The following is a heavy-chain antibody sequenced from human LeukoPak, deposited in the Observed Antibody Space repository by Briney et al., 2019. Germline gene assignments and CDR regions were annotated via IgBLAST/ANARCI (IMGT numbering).Heavy chain of an antibody. J-gene: IGHJ4*02. CDR3: ARDAGYGYDRFDY. V-gene: IGHV3-23*01. CDR2: ISGSGGRT. D-gene: IGHD5-18*01. Sequence: GGSLRLSCTASGFTFSSYAMSWVRQVPGKGLEWVSAISGSGGRTYYADSVKGRFTISRDNSKNTLYLQMNSLRAEDTAVYYCARDAGYGYDRFDYWGQGTQVTVSS. CDR1: GFTFSSYA.